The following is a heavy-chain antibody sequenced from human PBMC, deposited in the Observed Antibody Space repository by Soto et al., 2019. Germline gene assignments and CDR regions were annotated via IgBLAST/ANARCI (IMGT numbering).Heavy chain of an antibody. V-gene: IGHV1-3*01. D-gene: IGHD6-13*01. CDR2: INAGNGNT. Sequence: ASVKVSCKASGYTFSRYAIHWVRQAPGQRLEWMGWINAGNGNTKYSQKFEGRVTLTTDTSANTVYMELSSLRFEDTALYYCARDQQFRNWFDSWGQGTLVNVSS. CDR1: GYTFSRYA. J-gene: IGHJ5*01. CDR3: ARDQQFRNWFDS.